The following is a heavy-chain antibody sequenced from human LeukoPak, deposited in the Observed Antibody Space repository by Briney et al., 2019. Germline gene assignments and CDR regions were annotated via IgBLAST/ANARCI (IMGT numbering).Heavy chain of an antibody. V-gene: IGHV4-39*01. CDR3: ARYSGWRRRWFDP. CDR1: GGSISSSSYY. D-gene: IGHD6-19*01. CDR2: IYYSGST. J-gene: IGHJ5*02. Sequence: PSETLSLTCTVSGGSISSSSYYWGWIRQPPGKGLEWIGSIYYSGSTYYNPSLKSRVTISVDTSKNQFSLKLSSVTAADTAVYYCARYSGWRRRWFDPWGQGTLVTVSS.